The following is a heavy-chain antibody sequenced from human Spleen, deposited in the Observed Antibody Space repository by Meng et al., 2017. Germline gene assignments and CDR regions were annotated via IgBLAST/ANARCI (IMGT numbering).Heavy chain of an antibody. V-gene: IGHV4-34*01. CDR2: INNSGST. CDR3: ASWSRYFDWLLPDY. CDR1: GGSFSGYY. J-gene: IGHJ4*02. D-gene: IGHD3-9*01. Sequence: QVQLQPWGAGLLKPAKTLSVTCAVYGGSFSGYYWSWIRQPPGKGLEWIGEINNSGSTNYNPSLKGRVTISVDTSKNLFSLKLSSVTAADTAVYYCASWSRYFDWLLPDYWGQGTLVTVFS.